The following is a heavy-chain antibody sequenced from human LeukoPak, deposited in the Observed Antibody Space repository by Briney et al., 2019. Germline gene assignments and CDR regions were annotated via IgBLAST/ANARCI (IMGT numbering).Heavy chain of an antibody. CDR1: GGTFSSYA. CDR2: IIPILGIA. Sequence: ASVKVSCKASGGTFSSYAISWVRQAPGQGLEWMGRIIPILGIANYAQKFQGRVTITADKSTSTAYMELSSLRSEDTAVYYCARARITIFGVVIMGDYYYGMDVWGQGTTVTVSS. CDR3: ARARITIFGVVIMGDYYYGMDV. V-gene: IGHV1-69*04. D-gene: IGHD3-3*01. J-gene: IGHJ6*02.